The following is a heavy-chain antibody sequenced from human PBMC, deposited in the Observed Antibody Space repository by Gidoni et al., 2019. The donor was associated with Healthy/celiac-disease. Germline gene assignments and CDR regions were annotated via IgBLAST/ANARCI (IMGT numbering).Heavy chain of an antibody. CDR3: ARRGLPRGSYYKTAYYYYGMDV. Sequence: QVQLVQSGAEVKKPGASVKVSCKASGYTFTSYYMHWVRQAPGQGLEWMGIINPSGGSTSYAQKFQGRVTMTRDTSTSTVYMELSSLRSEDTAVYYCARRGLPRGSYYKTAYYYYGMDVWGQGTTVTVSS. CDR2: INPSGGST. CDR1: GYTFTSYY. J-gene: IGHJ6*02. V-gene: IGHV1-46*01. D-gene: IGHD1-26*01.